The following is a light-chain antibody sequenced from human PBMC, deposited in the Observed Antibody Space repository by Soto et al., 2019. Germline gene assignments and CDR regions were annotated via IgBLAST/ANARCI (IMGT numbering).Light chain of an antibody. CDR1: QSVDSSY. Sequence: EIVLTQSPGTLSLSPGERATLSCRASQSVDSSYLAWYQQKPGQAPRLLIYGAASRATVISDRFSGSGSGTDFSLNISRLDHEDSAVYYCQQYGRPPQTFGHGTKLEI. CDR3: QQYGRPPQT. J-gene: IGKJ1*01. V-gene: IGKV3-20*01. CDR2: GAA.